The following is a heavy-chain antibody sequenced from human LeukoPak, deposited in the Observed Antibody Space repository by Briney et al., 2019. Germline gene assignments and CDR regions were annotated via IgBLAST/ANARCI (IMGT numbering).Heavy chain of an antibody. CDR3: AKTFCGGECYSYFDL. D-gene: IGHD2-21*01. Sequence: QPGGSLRLSCAASGFTFSSYSMNWVRKAPGKGLEWVSYISSSSSTIYYADSVKGRFTISRDNAKNSLYLQMNSLRPEDTAVYFCAKTFCGGECYSYFDLWGRGTLVTVPS. J-gene: IGHJ2*01. CDR2: ISSSSSTI. V-gene: IGHV3-48*01. CDR1: GFTFSSYS.